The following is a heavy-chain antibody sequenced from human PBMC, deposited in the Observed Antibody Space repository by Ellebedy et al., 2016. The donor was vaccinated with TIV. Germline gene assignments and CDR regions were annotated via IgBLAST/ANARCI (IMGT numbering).Heavy chain of an antibody. V-gene: IGHV3-23*01. J-gene: IGHJ4*02. CDR3: ATSRARVY. CDR2: ITESGGNT. CDR1: GLTFSSHA. Sequence: PGGSLRLSCAASGLTFSSHAMSWVRQAPGKGLEWVSSITESGGNTYYADSVKGRFTISRDNSKDTLFLQMNSLRVDDTAVYYCATSRARVYWGQGTLVTVSS.